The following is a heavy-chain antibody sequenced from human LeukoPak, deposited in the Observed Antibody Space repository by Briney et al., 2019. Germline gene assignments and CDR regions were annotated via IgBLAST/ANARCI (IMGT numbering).Heavy chain of an antibody. Sequence: SETLSLTCTVSGGSISSYYWSWIRQPPGKGLEWIGYIYYSGNTNYNPSLKSRVTISVDTSKNQFSLKLSSVTAADTAVYYCALDGGSGGYLNAFDIWGQGTMVTVSS. J-gene: IGHJ3*02. V-gene: IGHV4-59*08. D-gene: IGHD3-10*01. CDR3: ALDGGSGGYLNAFDI. CDR2: IYYSGNT. CDR1: GGSISSYY.